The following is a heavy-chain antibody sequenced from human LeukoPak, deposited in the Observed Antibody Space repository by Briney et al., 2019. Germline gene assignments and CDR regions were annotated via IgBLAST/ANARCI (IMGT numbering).Heavy chain of an antibody. Sequence: SETLSLTCTVSGGSISSSSYYWGWIRQPPGKGLEWIGSIYYSGSTYYNPSLKSRVTISVDTSKNQFSLKLSSVSAADTAVYYCARGSAWLSDFDYWGQGTLVTVSS. V-gene: IGHV4-39*07. CDR2: IYYSGST. CDR1: GGSISSSSYY. D-gene: IGHD6-19*01. CDR3: ARGSAWLSDFDY. J-gene: IGHJ4*02.